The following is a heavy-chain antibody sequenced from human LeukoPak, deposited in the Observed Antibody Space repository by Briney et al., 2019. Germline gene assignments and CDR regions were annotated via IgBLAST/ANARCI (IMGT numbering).Heavy chain of an antibody. CDR3: ARAYSGSYLGVY. J-gene: IGHJ4*02. CDR2: IIPIFGTA. Sequence: GASVEVSCKASGGTFSSYAISWVRQAPGQGLEWMGGIIPIFGTANYAQKFQGRVTITADESTGTAYMELSSLRSEDTAVYYCARAYSGSYLGVYWGQGTLVTVSS. CDR1: GGTFSSYA. V-gene: IGHV1-69*13. D-gene: IGHD1-26*01.